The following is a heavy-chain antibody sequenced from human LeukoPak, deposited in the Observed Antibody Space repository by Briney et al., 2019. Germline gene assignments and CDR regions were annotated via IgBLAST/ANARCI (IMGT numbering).Heavy chain of an antibody. J-gene: IGHJ3*02. CDR3: TKDLNSGSYPTDAFDI. Sequence: PGRSLRLSCAASGFTFSSYGMHWVRQAPGKGLEWVAVISYDGSNKYYADSVKGRFTISRDNAKNSLYLQMNSLRAEDTALYYCTKDLNSGSYPTDAFDIWGRGTMVTVSS. D-gene: IGHD3-10*01. V-gene: IGHV3-30*18. CDR1: GFTFSSYG. CDR2: ISYDGSNK.